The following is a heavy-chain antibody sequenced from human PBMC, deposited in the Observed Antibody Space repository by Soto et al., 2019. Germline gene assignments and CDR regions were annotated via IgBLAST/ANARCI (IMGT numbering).Heavy chain of an antibody. V-gene: IGHV3-64*04. CDR1: GFTFSIYA. J-gene: IGHJ5*01. CDR2: ISTNGGST. Sequence: PGGSLRLSCSASGFTFSIYAMHWVRQAPGKGLEYVSSISTNGGSTDYADSVKGRFTISRDNSKNTLDLQMNSLRVEDTAVYYCAKGWCDSWGQGTLVTVSS. CDR3: AKGWCDS.